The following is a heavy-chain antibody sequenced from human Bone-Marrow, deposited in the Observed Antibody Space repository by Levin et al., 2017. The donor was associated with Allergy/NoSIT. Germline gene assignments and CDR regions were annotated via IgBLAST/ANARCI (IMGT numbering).Heavy chain of an antibody. CDR2: IYQSGRT. Sequence: SETLSLTCSVSGASISSSSFCWGWIRQPPGQGLEWIATIYQSGRTYYNPSLKSRVTISVDRSKNQFSLNLSSVSAAETGRYYCASPQSSSWFYYAYWGQGTPVTVSS. CDR3: ASPQSSSWFYYAY. V-gene: IGHV4-39*01. CDR1: GASISSSSFC. D-gene: IGHD6-13*01. J-gene: IGHJ4*02.